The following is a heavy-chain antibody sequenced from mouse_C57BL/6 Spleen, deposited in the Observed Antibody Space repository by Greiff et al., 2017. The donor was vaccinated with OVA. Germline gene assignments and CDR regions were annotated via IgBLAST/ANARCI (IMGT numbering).Heavy chain of an antibody. V-gene: IGHV2-2*01. J-gene: IGHJ4*01. CDR2: IWSGGST. CDR3: ARGSNYDYYAMDY. D-gene: IGHD2-5*01. CDR1: GFSLTSYG. Sequence: QVQLKQSGPGLVQPSQSLSITCTVSGFSLTSYGVHWVRQSPGKGLEWLGVIWSGGSTDYNAAFISRLSISKDNSKSQVFFKMNSLQADDTAIYYCARGSNYDYYAMDYWGQGTSVTVSS.